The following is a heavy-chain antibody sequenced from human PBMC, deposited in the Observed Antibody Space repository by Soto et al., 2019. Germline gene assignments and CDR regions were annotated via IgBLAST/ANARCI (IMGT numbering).Heavy chain of an antibody. CDR2: IYYSGST. Sequence: SLTCTVSGGSISSSSYYWGWICQPPGKGLEWIGSIYYSGSTYYNPSLKSRVTISVDTSKNQFSLKLSSVTAADTAVYYCARAAIRLYYYGMDVWGQGTTVTVSS. CDR3: ARAAIRLYYYGMDV. CDR1: GGSISSSSYY. V-gene: IGHV4-39*01. J-gene: IGHJ6*02. D-gene: IGHD2-2*01.